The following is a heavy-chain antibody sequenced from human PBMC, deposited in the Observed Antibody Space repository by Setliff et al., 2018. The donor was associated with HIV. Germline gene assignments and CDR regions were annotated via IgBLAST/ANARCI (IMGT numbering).Heavy chain of an antibody. V-gene: IGHV4-59*01. CDR3: ARGDGYRSNDAYYDTGMDV. Sequence: TLSLPCKVSGASISSYYWSWVRQPPGKGLEWIGYIYNSGYSNSKPSLKSRVTMSLDTSKSQFSLELTSVTAADTAVYFCARGDGYRSNDAYYDTGMDVWGQGITVTVSS. CDR1: GASISSYY. CDR2: IYNSGYS. J-gene: IGHJ6*02. D-gene: IGHD5-12*01.